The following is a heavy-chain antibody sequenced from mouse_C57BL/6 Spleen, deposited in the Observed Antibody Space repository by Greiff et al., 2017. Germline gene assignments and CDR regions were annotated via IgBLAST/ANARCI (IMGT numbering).Heavy chain of an antibody. J-gene: IGHJ4*01. Sequence: VKLMESGPGLVQPSQSLSITCTVSGFSLTSYGVHWVRQSPGKGLEWLGVIWSGGSTDYNAAFISRLSISKDNSKSQVFFKINSLQTDDPAIYYCARNEDDDCYYEYYAMDYWGQGTSVTVSS. CDR1: GFSLTSYG. CDR2: IWSGGST. CDR3: ARNEDDDCYYEYYAMDY. V-gene: IGHV2-2*01. D-gene: IGHD2-3*01.